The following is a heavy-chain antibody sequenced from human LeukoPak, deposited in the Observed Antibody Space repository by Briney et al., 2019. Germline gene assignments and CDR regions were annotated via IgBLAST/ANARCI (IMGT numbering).Heavy chain of an antibody. J-gene: IGHJ4*02. CDR3: AKDGPTVTTIFDY. Sequence: PGRSLRLSCAASGFTFSSYAMHWVRQAPGKGLGWVAVMSYGGTYKYYADSVKGRFTISRDNSKNTLYLQMNSLRAEDTAVYYCAKDGPTVTTIFDYWGQGTLVTVSS. CDR1: GFTFSSYA. D-gene: IGHD4-17*01. CDR2: MSYGGTYK. V-gene: IGHV3-30-3*01.